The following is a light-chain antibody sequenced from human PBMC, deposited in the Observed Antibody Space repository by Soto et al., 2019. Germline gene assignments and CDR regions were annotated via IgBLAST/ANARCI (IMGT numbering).Light chain of an antibody. CDR3: QQSNSYPYT. CDR1: QSISSS. V-gene: IGKV1-5*03. CDR2: NAS. J-gene: IGKJ2*01. Sequence: DIEMTQSPSTLSASVGERVTISCRASQSISSSLAWYQQKPGKAPRLLFYNASSRESGVPARFTGSGSGTDFTLTISSLQSDDFAAYYCQQSNSYPYTFGQGTKLEIK.